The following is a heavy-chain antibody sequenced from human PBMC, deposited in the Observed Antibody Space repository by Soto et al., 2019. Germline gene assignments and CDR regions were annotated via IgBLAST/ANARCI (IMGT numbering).Heavy chain of an antibody. D-gene: IGHD3-10*01. V-gene: IGHV3-21*01. CDR3: ARDRVDYGSGSYTPLYYYYYMDV. CDR1: GFTFSSYS. J-gene: IGHJ6*03. Sequence: GGSLRLSCAASGFTFSSYSMNWVRQAPGKGLEWVSSISSSSYIYYADSVKGRFTISRDNAKNSLYLQMNSLRAEDTAVYYCARDRVDYGSGSYTPLYYYYYMDVWGKGTTVTVSS. CDR2: ISSSSYI.